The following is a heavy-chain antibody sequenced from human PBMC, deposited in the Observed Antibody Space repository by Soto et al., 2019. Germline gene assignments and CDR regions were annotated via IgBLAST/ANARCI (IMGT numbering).Heavy chain of an antibody. CDR2: IYPTGST. CDR3: ARDPPGPAPSWAL. D-gene: IGHD3-10*01. Sequence: PSETLSLTCTVSGGSISSGGYSWSWIRQSPEKGLEWLGCIYPTGSTYYHPSLKSRVTISIDTSRNQFSLNLTSVTAADTAVYYCARDPPGPAPSWALWGQGTTATVSS. J-gene: IGHJ6*02. V-gene: IGHV4-30-2*06. CDR1: GGSISSGGYS.